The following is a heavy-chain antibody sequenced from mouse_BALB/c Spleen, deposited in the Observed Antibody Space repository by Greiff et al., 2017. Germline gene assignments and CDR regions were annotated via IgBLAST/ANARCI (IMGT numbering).Heavy chain of an antibody. Sequence: VQLQQSGAELVRPGALVKLSCKASGFNFKDYYMHWVKQRPEQGLEWIGWIDPENGNTLYDPKFQGKASITADTSSNTAYLQLSSLTSEDTAVYYCAFTTVVAYYARDYWGQGTSVTVSS. CDR3: AFTTVVAYYARDY. D-gene: IGHD1-1*01. V-gene: IGHV14-1*02. CDR2: IDPENGNT. J-gene: IGHJ4*01. CDR1: GFNFKDYY.